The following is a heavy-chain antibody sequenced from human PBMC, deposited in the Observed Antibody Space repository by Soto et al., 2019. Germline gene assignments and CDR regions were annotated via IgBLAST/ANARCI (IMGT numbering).Heavy chain of an antibody. V-gene: IGHV5-51*01. CDR1: GYSFTSYW. Sequence: PGESLKISCKGSGYSFTSYWIGWVRQMPGKGLEWMGIIYPGDSDTRYSPSFQGQVTISADKSISTAYLQWSSLKASDTAMYYCARALAGWRGYYYYYGMDVWGQGTTVTVSS. CDR3: ARALAGWRGYYYYYGMDV. J-gene: IGHJ6*02. D-gene: IGHD2-15*01. CDR2: IYPGDSDT.